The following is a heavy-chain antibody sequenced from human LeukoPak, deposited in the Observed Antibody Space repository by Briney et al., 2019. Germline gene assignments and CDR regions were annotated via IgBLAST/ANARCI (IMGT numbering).Heavy chain of an antibody. V-gene: IGHV4-59*11. CDR2: IYYGGSI. CDR3: ARGPGMRRRYYDSSGSLDY. J-gene: IGHJ4*02. D-gene: IGHD3-22*01. CDR1: GGSLSSHY. Sequence: PSETLSDTCTVSGGSLSSHYWSWIRQPPGKGLEWVGYIYYGGSINYNPSLKSRVTISADTSKNQFSLKLSSVTAEDTAVYYCARGPGMRRRYYDSSGSLDYWGQGTLVTVSS.